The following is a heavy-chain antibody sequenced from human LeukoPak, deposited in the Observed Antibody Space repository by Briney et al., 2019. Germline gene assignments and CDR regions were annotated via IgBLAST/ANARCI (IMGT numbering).Heavy chain of an antibody. CDR3: ARGDYDSLSFDS. J-gene: IGHJ4*02. D-gene: IGHD3-22*01. CDR1: GYTFSDYY. V-gene: IGHV1-2*02. Sequence: GASVKVSCKASGYTFSDYYMHWVRQAPGQGLEWMGWNNPKSGGTNYAQKFQGRVTITRDTSITTAYMELSRLRSDDTAVYYCARGDYDSLSFDSWGQGTLVTVSS. CDR2: NNPKSGGT.